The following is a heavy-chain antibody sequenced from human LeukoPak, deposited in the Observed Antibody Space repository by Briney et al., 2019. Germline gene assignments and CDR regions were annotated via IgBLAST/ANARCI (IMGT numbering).Heavy chain of an antibody. CDR2: INPSGGST. CDR1: GYTFTSYY. D-gene: IGHD2-15*01. Sequence: GASVKVSCKASGYTFTSYYMHWVRQAPGQGLEWMGIINPSGGSTSYAQKFQGRVTMTRDMSTSTVYMELSSLRSEDTAVYYCARDSGAYCSGGSCYSSTFDYWGQGTLVTVSS. V-gene: IGHV1-46*01. CDR3: ARDSGAYCSGGSCYSSTFDY. J-gene: IGHJ4*02.